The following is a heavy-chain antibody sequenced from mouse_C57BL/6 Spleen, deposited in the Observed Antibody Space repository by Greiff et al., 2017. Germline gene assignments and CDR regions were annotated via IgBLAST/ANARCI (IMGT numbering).Heavy chain of an antibody. Sequence: EVKVEESGPGLVKPSQSLSLTCSVTGYSITSGYYWNWIRQFPGNKLEWMGYISYDGSNNYNPSLKNRISITRDTSKNQFFLKLNSVTTEDTATYYCASWYYGSSYYFDYWGQGTTLTVSS. J-gene: IGHJ2*01. CDR2: ISYDGSN. D-gene: IGHD1-1*01. CDR1: GYSITSGYY. V-gene: IGHV3-6*01. CDR3: ASWYYGSSYYFDY.